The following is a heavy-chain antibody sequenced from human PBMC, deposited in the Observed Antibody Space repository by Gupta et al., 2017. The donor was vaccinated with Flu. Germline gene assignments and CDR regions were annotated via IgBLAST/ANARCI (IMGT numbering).Heavy chain of an antibody. D-gene: IGHD6-19*01. V-gene: IGHV3-33*01. CDR1: GFTFSSYG. CDR2: IWYDGSNK. CDR3: ARGPFGSGWYIADY. Sequence: QVQLVESGGGVVQPGRSLRLSCAASGFTFSSYGMHWVLQAPGKGLEWVAVIWYDGSNKYYADSVKGRFTISRDNSKNTLYLQMNSLRAEDTAVYYCARGPFGSGWYIADYWGQGTLVTVSS. J-gene: IGHJ4*02.